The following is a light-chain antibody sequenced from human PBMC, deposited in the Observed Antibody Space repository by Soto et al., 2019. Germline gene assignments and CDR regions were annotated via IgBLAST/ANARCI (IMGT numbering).Light chain of an antibody. CDR3: AAWDDSLNGWV. CDR2: SND. Sequence: QSVLTQPPSASGTPGQRVTISCSGSSSNIRSYTVNWYKQVPGTAPKLLIYSNDRRPSRVPDRFSGSKSGTSASLAISGLQSEDEADYYCAAWDDSLNGWVFGGGTQLTVL. J-gene: IGLJ3*02. V-gene: IGLV1-44*01. CDR1: SSNIRSYT.